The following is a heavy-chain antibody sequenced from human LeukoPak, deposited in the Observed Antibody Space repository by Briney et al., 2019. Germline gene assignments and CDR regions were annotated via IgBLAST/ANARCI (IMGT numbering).Heavy chain of an antibody. D-gene: IGHD1-26*01. CDR1: GGSISSYY. Sequence: PSETLSLTCTVSGGSISSYYWSWIRQPPGKGLEWIGYIYYSGSTNYNPSLKSRVTISVDTFKNQFSLKLSSVTAADTAVYYCARGRGLDYFDYWGQGTLVTVSS. CDR3: ARGRGLDYFDY. CDR2: IYYSGST. J-gene: IGHJ4*02. V-gene: IGHV4-59*01.